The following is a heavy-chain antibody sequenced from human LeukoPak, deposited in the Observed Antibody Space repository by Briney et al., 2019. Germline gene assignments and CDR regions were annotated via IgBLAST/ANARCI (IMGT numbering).Heavy chain of an antibody. CDR3: ARGRYYFDY. V-gene: IGHV4-39*07. J-gene: IGHJ4*02. CDR2: IFYSGST. Sequence: PSETLSLTCIVSGGSISSSNYYWGWIRQPPGKGLEWIGSIFYSGSTYYNPSLKSRVTISVETSKNQFSLKLSSVTAADTAVYYCARGRYYFDYWGQGTLVTVSS. CDR1: GGSISSSNYY.